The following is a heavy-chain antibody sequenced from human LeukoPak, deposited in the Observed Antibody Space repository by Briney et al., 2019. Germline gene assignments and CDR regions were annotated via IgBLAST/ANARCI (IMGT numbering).Heavy chain of an antibody. CDR3: LRGITMVRGVIISARSGPVDY. Sequence: SETLSLTCTVSGGSISSSSYYWGWIRQPPGKGLEWIGSIYYSGSTYYNPSLKSRVTISVDTSKNQFSLKLSSVTAADTAVYYCLRGITMVRGVIISARSGPVDYWGQGTLVTVSS. CDR1: GGSISSSSYY. V-gene: IGHV4-39*07. CDR2: IYYSGST. J-gene: IGHJ4*02. D-gene: IGHD3-10*01.